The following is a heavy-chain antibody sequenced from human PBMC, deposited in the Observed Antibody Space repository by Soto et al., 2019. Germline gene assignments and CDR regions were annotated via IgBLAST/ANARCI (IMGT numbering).Heavy chain of an antibody. CDR1: AGSISTINYY. CDR2: ISYSGST. D-gene: IGHD2-8*01. J-gene: IGHJ3*01. CDR3: ARSAQWDGFDP. V-gene: IGHV4-31*03. Sequence: QVQLQESGPGLVRPSQTLSLTCTVSAGSISTINYYWSWIRQHPENGLEWIGYISYSGSTFYHSSLKXRXTXSXXTSKEQFSLTLTSVTAADTAVYYCARSAQWDGFDPWGQGTMVTVSS.